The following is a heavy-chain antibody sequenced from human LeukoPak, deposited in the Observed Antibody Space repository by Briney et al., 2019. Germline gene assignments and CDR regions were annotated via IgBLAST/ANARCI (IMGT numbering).Heavy chain of an antibody. Sequence: GGSLRLSCAASGFTFSSYGMHWVRQAPGKGLEWVAVISYDGSNKYYADSVKGRFTISRDNSKNTLYLQMNSLRAEDTAVYYCARDYYYGSGSLLDWGQGTLVTVSS. J-gene: IGHJ4*02. CDR3: ARDYYYGSGSLLD. CDR2: ISYDGSNK. CDR1: GFTFSSYG. D-gene: IGHD3-10*01. V-gene: IGHV3-30*03.